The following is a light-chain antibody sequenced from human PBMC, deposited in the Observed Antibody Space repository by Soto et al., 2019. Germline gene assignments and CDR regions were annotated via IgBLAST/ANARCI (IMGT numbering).Light chain of an antibody. CDR1: SSNIGAGYD. V-gene: IGLV1-40*01. J-gene: IGLJ1*01. CDR2: NNN. CDR3: QSYESSLSGSYV. Sequence: QSVLTQPPSVSGAPGQSVTISCTGSSSNIGAGYDVHWYQRLPGTAPKVLIYNNNNRPSGVPDRFSGSKSGTSSSLAITGLQAEDEADYYCQSYESSLSGSYVFGTGTKLTVL.